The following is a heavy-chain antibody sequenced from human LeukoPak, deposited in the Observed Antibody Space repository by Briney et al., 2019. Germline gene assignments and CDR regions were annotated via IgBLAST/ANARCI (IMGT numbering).Heavy chain of an antibody. V-gene: IGHV4-39*01. CDR1: GGSISSSSYY. CDR2: IYYSGST. J-gene: IGHJ5*02. Sequence: SETLSLTCTVSGGSISSSSYYWGWIRQPPGKGLEWIGSIYYSGSTYYNPSLKSRVTISVDTSKNQLSLKLSSVTAADTAVYYCARDAMAGWLNWFDPWGQGTLVTVSS. D-gene: IGHD2-2*01. CDR3: ARDAMAGWLNWFDP.